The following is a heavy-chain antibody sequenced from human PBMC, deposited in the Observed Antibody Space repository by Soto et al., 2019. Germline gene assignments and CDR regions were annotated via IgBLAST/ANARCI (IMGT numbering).Heavy chain of an antibody. CDR2: IYYSGST. CDR1: GGSISSGGYY. Sequence: SETLSLTCTVSGGSISSGGYYWSWIRQHPGKGLEWIGYIYYSGSTYYNPSLKSRVTISVDTSKNQFSLKLSSVTAADTAVYYCARDRYYYDSSGYYSPLDPWGQGTLVTAPQ. J-gene: IGHJ5*02. V-gene: IGHV4-31*03. CDR3: ARDRYYYDSSGYYSPLDP. D-gene: IGHD3-22*01.